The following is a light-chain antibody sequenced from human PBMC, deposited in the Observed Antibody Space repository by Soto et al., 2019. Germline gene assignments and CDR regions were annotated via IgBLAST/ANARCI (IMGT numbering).Light chain of an antibody. CDR1: QSITSW. CDR3: QQYSNLWT. V-gene: IGKV1-5*03. J-gene: IGKJ1*01. Sequence: DIQMTQSPSTLSASVGDRITITCRASQSITSWLAWYQQKPGKAPKLLIYKASSLESGGPSRFSGSGSGTEFTLTISSLQPDDFATYYCQQYSNLWTFGQGTKVEIK. CDR2: KAS.